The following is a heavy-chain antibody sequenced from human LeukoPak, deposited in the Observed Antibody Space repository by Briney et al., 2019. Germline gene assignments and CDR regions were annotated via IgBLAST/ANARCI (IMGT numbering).Heavy chain of an antibody. D-gene: IGHD6-13*01. CDR3: ARSAGSTVDY. Sequence: SQTLSLTCAISGDSVASNNDAWNWIRQSPSRGLEWLGRTYYRSKWYNDYAVSVKGRITINPDTSRSQFSLHLNSVTPEDSAVYYCARSAGSTVDYWGQGALVTVSS. J-gene: IGHJ4*02. V-gene: IGHV6-1*01. CDR1: GDSVASNNDA. CDR2: TYYRSKWYN.